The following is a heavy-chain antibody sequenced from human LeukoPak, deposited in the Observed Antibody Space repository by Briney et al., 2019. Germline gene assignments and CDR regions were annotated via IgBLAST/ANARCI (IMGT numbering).Heavy chain of an antibody. CDR2: ITITTYI. D-gene: IGHD2-21*01. J-gene: IGHJ4*02. V-gene: IGHV3-69-1*02. CDR3: ARALSIESSSPQGN. Sequence: GGSLRLSCAASGFTFSNPNMYGARRPPGGGREWAPSITITTYIYYADSVKGRFTISRDNAKNSLYLQMNSLRAEDTAIYYCARALSIESSSPQGNWGQGTLVTVSS. CDR1: GFTFSNPN.